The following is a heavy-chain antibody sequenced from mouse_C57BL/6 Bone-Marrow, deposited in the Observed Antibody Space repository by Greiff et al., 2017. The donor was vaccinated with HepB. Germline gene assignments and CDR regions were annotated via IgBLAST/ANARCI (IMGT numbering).Heavy chain of an antibody. Sequence: VQLQQSGAELARPGASVKLSCKASGYTFTSYGISWVKQRPGQGLEWIGEIYPRSGNTYYNEKFKGKATLTADKSSSTAYMELRSLTSEDSAVYFCARLKGWLVEYVDVWGRGTTITVAA. CDR1: GYTFTSYG. J-gene: IGHJ1*03. V-gene: IGHV1-81*01. CDR3: ARLKGWLVEYVDV. CDR2: IYPRSGNT. D-gene: IGHD2-3*01.